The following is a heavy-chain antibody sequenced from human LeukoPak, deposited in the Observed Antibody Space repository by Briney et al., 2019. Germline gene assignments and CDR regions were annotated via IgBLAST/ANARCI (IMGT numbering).Heavy chain of an antibody. Sequence: SETLSLTCTVSGGSITPYYWTWIRQPPGKGLEWIGYIYYTGSTNYNPSLKSRVTISVDTSNNQFSLKLSSLTAADTAVYYCARSTRSWFDPWGQGTLVTVSS. D-gene: IGHD3-10*01. CDR1: GGSITPYY. CDR2: IYYTGST. J-gene: IGHJ5*02. V-gene: IGHV4-59*01. CDR3: ARSTRSWFDP.